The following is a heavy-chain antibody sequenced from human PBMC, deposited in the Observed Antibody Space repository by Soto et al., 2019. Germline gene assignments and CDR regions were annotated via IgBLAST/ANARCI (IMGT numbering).Heavy chain of an antibody. Sequence: PGESLKISCKSSGYSFTDYWMGWVRQMPGKGLEWMGIIYPGDSDARYSPSFQGQVTISVDTSINTAFLRWNSLTASDTAMYYCARQADYNILTGYFYYFDYWGQGSLVTVYS. CDR2: IYPGDSDA. V-gene: IGHV5-51*01. CDR1: GYSFTDYW. D-gene: IGHD3-9*01. J-gene: IGHJ4*02. CDR3: ARQADYNILTGYFYYFDY.